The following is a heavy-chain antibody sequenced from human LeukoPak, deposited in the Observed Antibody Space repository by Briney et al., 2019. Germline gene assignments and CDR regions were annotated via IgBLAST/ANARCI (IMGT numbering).Heavy chain of an antibody. D-gene: IGHD1-26*01. Sequence: GGTLRLSCAASGFTFSSYAMHWVRQAPGKGLEDVSAISSNGGSTYYANSVKGRFTISRDNSKNTLYLQMGSLRAEDMAVYYCARSGSYSDFDYWGQGTLVTVSS. CDR3: ARSGSYSDFDY. CDR1: GFTFSSYA. J-gene: IGHJ4*02. V-gene: IGHV3-64*01. CDR2: ISSNGGST.